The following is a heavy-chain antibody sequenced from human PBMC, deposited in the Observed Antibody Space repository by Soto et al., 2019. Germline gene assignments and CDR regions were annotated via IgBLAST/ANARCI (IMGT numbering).Heavy chain of an antibody. CDR1: GYTFTNYG. CDR3: APHTLDTGMPSGY. CDR2: IGGYKGNT. J-gene: IGHJ4*02. Sequence: QVQLVQSGAEVREPGASVKVSCKASGYTFTNYGVSWVRQAPGQGLEWMGWIGGYKGNTNYAQKLQGRVTLTTDTXTRTAYMQRRSLRSDETAVYYCAPHTLDTGMPSGYWGQGTLVTVSS. D-gene: IGHD5-18*01. V-gene: IGHV1-18*01.